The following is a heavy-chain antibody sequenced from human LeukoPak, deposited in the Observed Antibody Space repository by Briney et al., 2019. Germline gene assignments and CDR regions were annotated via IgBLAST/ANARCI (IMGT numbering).Heavy chain of an antibody. V-gene: IGHV4-30-4*08. Sequence: PSQTLSLTCTVSGGSISSGDYYWSWIRQPPGKGLEWIGYIYYSGSTYYNPSLKSRVTISVDTSKNQFSLKLSSVTAADTAVYYCARDHYGSGMFDYWGQGTLVNVSS. J-gene: IGHJ4*02. CDR3: ARDHYGSGMFDY. D-gene: IGHD3-10*01. CDR1: GGSISSGDYY. CDR2: IYYSGST.